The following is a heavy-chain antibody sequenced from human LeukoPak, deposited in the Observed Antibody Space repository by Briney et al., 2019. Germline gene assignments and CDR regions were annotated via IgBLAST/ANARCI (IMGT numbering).Heavy chain of an antibody. D-gene: IGHD2-8*01. CDR1: GFTFSGSA. V-gene: IGHV3-73*01. CDR3: TRGDIVLGDAFDI. J-gene: IGHJ3*02. CDR2: IRSKANSYAT. Sequence: GGSLRLSCAASGFTFSGSAMHWVRQASGKGLEWVGRIRSKANSYATAYAASVKGRFTISRDDSKNTAYLQMNSLKTEDTAVYYCTRGDIVLGDAFDIWGQGTMVTVSS.